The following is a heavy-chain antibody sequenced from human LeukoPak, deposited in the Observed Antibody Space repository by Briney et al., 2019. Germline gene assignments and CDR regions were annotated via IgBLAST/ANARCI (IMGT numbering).Heavy chain of an antibody. Sequence: SETLSLTCAVYGGSFSGYYWSWIRQPPGKGLEWIGEINHSGSTNYNPSLKSRVTISVDTSKNQFSLKLSSVTAADTAVYYCARLGGSYHPPYYWGQGTLVTVSS. D-gene: IGHD1-26*01. J-gene: IGHJ4*02. CDR1: GGSFSGYY. CDR2: INHSGST. V-gene: IGHV4-34*01. CDR3: ARLGGSYHPPYY.